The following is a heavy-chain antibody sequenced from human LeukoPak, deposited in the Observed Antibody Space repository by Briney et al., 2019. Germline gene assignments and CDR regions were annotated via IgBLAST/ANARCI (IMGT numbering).Heavy chain of an antibody. D-gene: IGHD2-21*02. CDR1: EFTFGSYW. CDR3: ARDSSPYCGDDCYFDAFDL. J-gene: IGHJ3*01. CDR2: INRDGSKN. V-gene: IGHV3-7*03. Sequence: PGGSLRLSCVASEFTFGSYWMTWVRQAPGKGLEWVANINRDGSKNHFVDSVKGRFTISRDNAKNFLYLQMNSLRAEDTAVYFCARDSSPYCGDDCYFDAFDLWGQGTMVTVSS.